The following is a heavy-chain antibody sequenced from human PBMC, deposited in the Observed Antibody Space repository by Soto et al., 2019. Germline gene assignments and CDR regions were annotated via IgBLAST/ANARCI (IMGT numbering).Heavy chain of an antibody. CDR3: ARLSGARSPANF. CDR2: IYPGDSDT. CDR1: GYSFTDYW. Sequence: PGESLKISCKGSGYSFTDYWIGWVRQMPGKGLEWMGIIYPGDSDTRYNPSFQGRVTISADKSTTTAYLQWRSLKASDTAMYFCARLSGARSPANFWGQGTLVTVSS. J-gene: IGHJ4*02. V-gene: IGHV5-51*01. D-gene: IGHD1-26*01.